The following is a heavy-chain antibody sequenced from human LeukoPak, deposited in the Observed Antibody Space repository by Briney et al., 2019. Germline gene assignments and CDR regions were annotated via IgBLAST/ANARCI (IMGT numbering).Heavy chain of an antibody. CDR1: GGSISSGDYY. Sequence: SETLSLTCTVSGGSISSGDYYWSWIRQPPGKGLEWIGYIYYSESTYYNPSLKSRVTISVDTSKNQFSLKLSSVTAADTAVYYCARAAVESYFDWLSTTRYYFDYWGQGTLVTVSS. D-gene: IGHD3-9*01. CDR3: ARAAVESYFDWLSTTRYYFDY. CDR2: IYYSEST. J-gene: IGHJ4*02. V-gene: IGHV4-30-4*01.